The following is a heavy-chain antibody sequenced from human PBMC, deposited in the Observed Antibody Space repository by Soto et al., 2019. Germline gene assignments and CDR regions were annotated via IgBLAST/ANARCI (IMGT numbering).Heavy chain of an antibody. CDR2: ISHDGSNT. J-gene: IGHJ4*02. Sequence: GGSLRLSCAASGFTFGGYGIHWVGQAPGKGLEWVAVISHDGSNTNYADSVKGRFTFSRDNSKDTVYLQMNSLRAEDTAVYYCARDDYYDTSGYLALFDYWGQGTLVTVSS. CDR3: ARDDYYDTSGYLALFDY. V-gene: IGHV3-30*03. D-gene: IGHD3-22*01. CDR1: GFTFGGYG.